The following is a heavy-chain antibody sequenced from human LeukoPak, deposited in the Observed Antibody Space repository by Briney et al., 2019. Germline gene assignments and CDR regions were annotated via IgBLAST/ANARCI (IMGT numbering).Heavy chain of an antibody. J-gene: IGHJ4*02. V-gene: IGHV4-4*02. Sequence: PSGTLSLTCGISGDSISATNWWSWVRQPPGKGLEWIGDIHHGGSTNYNPSLRSRVSMSADKSKKQFSLKLSSVTAADTAVYYCARGGTAVIWGQGTLVTVSS. CDR1: GDSISATNW. D-gene: IGHD1-14*01. CDR3: ARGGTAVI. CDR2: IHHGGST.